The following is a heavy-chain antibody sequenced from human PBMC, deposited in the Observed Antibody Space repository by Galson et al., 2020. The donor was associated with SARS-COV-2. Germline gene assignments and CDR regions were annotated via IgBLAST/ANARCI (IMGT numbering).Heavy chain of an antibody. Sequence: NSGGSLRLSCAASGFTFSDYFMSWVRQAPGKGLEWVSYISSSGSSINYADSVKGRFTISRDNAKNSLNLQMNSQRVEDTAVYYCARVGDCSGGICYGAEYCQHWGQGTLVTVSS. J-gene: IGHJ1*01. CDR1: GFTFSDYF. CDR2: ISSSGSSI. D-gene: IGHD2-15*01. V-gene: IGHV3-11*04. CDR3: ARVGDCSGGICYGAEYCQH.